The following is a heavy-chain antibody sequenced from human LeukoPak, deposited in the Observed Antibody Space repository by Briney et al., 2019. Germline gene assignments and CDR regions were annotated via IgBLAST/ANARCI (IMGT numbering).Heavy chain of an antibody. D-gene: IGHD3-9*01. V-gene: IGHV1-18*01. CDR2: ISAYNGNT. CDR1: GYTFTSYG. CDR3: PRAGTVSPILYYPYWLDP. Sequence: ASVKVSCKASGYTFTSYGISWVRQAPGQGLEWMGWISAYNGNTNYAQTLQGRVPITTATYTTTASLELRSLRSDDTAASYCPRAGTVSPILYYPYWLDPWRQGPLVTASS. J-gene: IGHJ5*02.